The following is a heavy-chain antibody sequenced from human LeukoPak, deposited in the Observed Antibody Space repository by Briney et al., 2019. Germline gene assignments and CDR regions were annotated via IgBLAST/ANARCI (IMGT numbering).Heavy chain of an antibody. J-gene: IGHJ4*02. V-gene: IGHV3-23*01. CDR3: AKRPGRFTFGDRDFDY. Sequence: GGSLRLSCAASGFTVSSNYMSWVRQAPGKGLEWVSAISGSGGSTYYADSVKGRFTISRDNSKNTLYLQMNSLRAEDTAVYYCAKRPGRFTFGDRDFDYWGQGTLVTVSS. CDR1: GFTVSSNY. CDR2: ISGSGGST. D-gene: IGHD3-16*01.